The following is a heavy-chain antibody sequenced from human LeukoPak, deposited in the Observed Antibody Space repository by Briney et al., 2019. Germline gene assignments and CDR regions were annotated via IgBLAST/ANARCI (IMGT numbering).Heavy chain of an antibody. CDR2: LSGDGSST. CDR1: GFIFDDYA. D-gene: IGHD3-9*01. Sequence: GGSLRLSXAASGFIFDDYAVHWVRQAPGKGLEWDSLLSGDGSSTYYADSVKGRFTISRDNSKNSLYLQMDSLTTEDTALYFCAKEGRRSDWSTYYYYMDVWGKGTTVTVSS. V-gene: IGHV3-43*02. CDR3: AKEGRRSDWSTYYYYMDV. J-gene: IGHJ6*03.